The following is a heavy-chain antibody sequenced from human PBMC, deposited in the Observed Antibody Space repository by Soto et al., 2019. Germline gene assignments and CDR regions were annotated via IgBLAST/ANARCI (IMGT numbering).Heavy chain of an antibody. CDR3: ARAIAAAGTPVHGR. V-gene: IGHV4-31*03. Sequence: QVQLQESGPGLVKPSQTLSLTCTVSGGSISSGGYYWSWIRQHPGKGLEWIGYIHYSGSTYYNPSLKSRVTISVDTSKNQFSLKLSSVTAADTAVYYCARAIAAAGTPVHGRWGQGTLVTVSS. D-gene: IGHD6-13*01. J-gene: IGHJ4*02. CDR2: IHYSGST. CDR1: GGSISSGGYY.